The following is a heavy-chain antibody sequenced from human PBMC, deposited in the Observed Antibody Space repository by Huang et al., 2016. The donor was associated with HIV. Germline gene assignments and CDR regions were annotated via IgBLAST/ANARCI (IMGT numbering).Heavy chain of an antibody. V-gene: IGHV7-4-1*02. Sequence: QVPLVQSGSALNKPGASLKVSCKASGSTFTSDAMNWVGQAPRQGLEWMGRSNSHTGNPTYAQDVRGRLVFSLDTSVSTAYLQISSLKAEETAVNYCARGLYSSSWAPFDYWGQGTLVTVSS. D-gene: IGHD6-13*01. CDR3: ARGLYSSSWAPFDY. CDR1: GSTFTSDA. J-gene: IGHJ4*02. CDR2: SNSHTGNP.